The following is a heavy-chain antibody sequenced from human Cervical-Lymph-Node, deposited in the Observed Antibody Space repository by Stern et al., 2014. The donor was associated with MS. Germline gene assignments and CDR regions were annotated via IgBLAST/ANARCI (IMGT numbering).Heavy chain of an antibody. CDR3: ARATDL. J-gene: IGHJ5*02. CDR2: IYYRGNT. Sequence: VQLVESGPGLLRPSETLSLTCTVSGASITSYYWSWIRQPPGKGLEWIGYIYYRGNTNYNASLKRRVAISIGTSKTQFSLRLSSVTAADTAVYYCARATDLWGQGTLVTVSS. CDR1: GASITSYY. V-gene: IGHV4-59*01.